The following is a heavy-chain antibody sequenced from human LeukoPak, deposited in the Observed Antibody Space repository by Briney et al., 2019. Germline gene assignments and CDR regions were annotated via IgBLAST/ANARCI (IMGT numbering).Heavy chain of an antibody. CDR3: ARDRQAWYTHFDY. CDR2: ISYDGSNK. J-gene: IGHJ4*02. V-gene: IGHV3-30-3*01. D-gene: IGHD1-14*01. CDR1: GFTFSSYA. Sequence: PGGSLRLSCAASGFTFSSYAMHWVRQAPGKGLEWVAVISYDGSNKYYADSVKGRFTISRDNSKNTLYLRMNSLRAEDTAVSYCARDRQAWYTHFDYWGQGTLVTVPS.